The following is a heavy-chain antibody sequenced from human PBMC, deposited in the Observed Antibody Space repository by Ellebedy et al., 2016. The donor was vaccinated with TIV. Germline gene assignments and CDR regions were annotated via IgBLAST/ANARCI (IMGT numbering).Heavy chain of an antibody. CDR2: IKEDGSEK. CDR1: GFTFRSEW. CDR3: ARAHY. D-gene: IGHD3-10*01. V-gene: IGHV3-7*01. J-gene: IGHJ4*02. Sequence: GESLKISCAASGFTFRSEWMSWVRQAPGKGLEWVANIKEDGSEKDYVDLVKGRFTISRGNAKNSLYLQMNNLRVEDTAVYYCARAHYWGQGTLVTVSS.